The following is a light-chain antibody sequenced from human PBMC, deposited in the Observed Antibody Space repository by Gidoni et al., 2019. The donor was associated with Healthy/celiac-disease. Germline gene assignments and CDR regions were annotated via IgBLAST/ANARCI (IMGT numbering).Light chain of an antibody. J-gene: IGKJ1*01. CDR2: QAS. Sequence: DIKTTQSTSTMSAPVGDRVTVSCRASQSISSWLAWYQPKPGKAPKLLIYQASRLESRVPSSFSGSGSWTEFTLAICSLQPGDFATYCCHQYKSFPWTFGRGTKVEIQ. CDR1: QSISSW. CDR3: HQYKSFPWT. V-gene: IGKV1-5*03.